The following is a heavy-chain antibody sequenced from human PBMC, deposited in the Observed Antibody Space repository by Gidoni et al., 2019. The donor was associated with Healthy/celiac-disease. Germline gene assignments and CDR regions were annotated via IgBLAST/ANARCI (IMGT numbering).Heavy chain of an antibody. D-gene: IGHD3-10*01. V-gene: IGHV3-23*01. J-gene: IGHJ4*02. CDR3: ASRDGVRGVKFLDY. CDR2: ISGSGGST. Sequence: EVQLLESGGGLVQPGGSLGLSCAASGFTFSSYAMSWVRQAPGKGLEWVSAISGSGGSTYYADSVKGRFTISRDNSKNTLYLQMNSLRAEDTAVYYCASRDGVRGVKFLDYWGQGTLVTVSS. CDR1: GFTFSSYA.